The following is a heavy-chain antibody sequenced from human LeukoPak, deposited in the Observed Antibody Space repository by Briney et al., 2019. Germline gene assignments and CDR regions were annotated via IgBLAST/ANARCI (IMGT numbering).Heavy chain of an antibody. Sequence: GGSLRLSCAASGFTFSSYNMNWVCQAPGKGLEWVSSICSRSNYIYYADSVKGRFTISRDNAKNSLYLQMNSLRAEDTAVYYCARDMGYYDSSGYYGVRAFDIWGQGTMVTVSS. J-gene: IGHJ3*02. D-gene: IGHD3-22*01. CDR3: ARDMGYYDSSGYYGVRAFDI. V-gene: IGHV3-21*01. CDR1: GFTFSSYN. CDR2: ICSRSNYI.